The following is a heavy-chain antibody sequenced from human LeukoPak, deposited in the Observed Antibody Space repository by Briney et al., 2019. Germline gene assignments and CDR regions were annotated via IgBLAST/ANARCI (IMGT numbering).Heavy chain of an antibody. D-gene: IGHD6-6*01. Sequence: SETLSLTCTVSGGSISSYYWSWIRQPPGKGLEWIGYIYYSGSTNYNPSLKSRVTISVDTSKNQFSLKLSSVTAADTAVYYCARDRWNHKHSSSDYYYYGMDDWGQGTTVTVSS. V-gene: IGHV4-59*01. J-gene: IGHJ6*02. CDR3: ARDRWNHKHSSSDYYYYGMDD. CDR2: IYYSGST. CDR1: GGSISSYY.